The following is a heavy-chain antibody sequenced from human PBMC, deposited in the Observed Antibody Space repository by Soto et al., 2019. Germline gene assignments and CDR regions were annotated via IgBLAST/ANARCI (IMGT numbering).Heavy chain of an antibody. V-gene: IGHV3-30-3*01. CDR3: ARDRRTMVRGVINIGTFDY. J-gene: IGHJ4*02. Sequence: GGSLRLSCAAAGFPFTNYIMHWVRQAPGKGLEWVAVISSDGGKKYYADSVKGRFTISRDESKNTLNLRMHGLKVDDTAVYYCARDRRTMVRGVINIGTFDYWGQGTLVTVSS. CDR1: GFPFTNYI. CDR2: ISSDGGKK. D-gene: IGHD3-10*01.